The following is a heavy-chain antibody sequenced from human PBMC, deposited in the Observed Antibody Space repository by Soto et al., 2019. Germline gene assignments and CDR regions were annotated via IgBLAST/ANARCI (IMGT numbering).Heavy chain of an antibody. CDR2: IYYTGST. J-gene: IGHJ4*02. V-gene: IGHV4-31*03. CDR1: GVSISNDVYY. CDR3: ARQEYGDYVFLDD. Sequence: SETLSLTCTVSGVSISNDVYYWTWIRQYPGKGLEWVGYIYYTGSTYYNPSLTSRVMMSLDTSKNQFSLKLTSVTAADTAVYYCARQEYGDYVFLDDGGQGTLVTGSS. D-gene: IGHD4-17*01.